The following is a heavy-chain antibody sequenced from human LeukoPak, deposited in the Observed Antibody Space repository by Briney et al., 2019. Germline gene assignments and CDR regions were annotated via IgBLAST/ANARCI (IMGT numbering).Heavy chain of an antibody. V-gene: IGHV4-34*01. D-gene: IGHD3-10*01. CDR1: GGSFSGYY. Sequence: SEALSLTCLVCGGSFSGYYWRWIGQPPGKGLEGIGEINHSESTNHNPPLKSRVTIQVDTSKHQFFLKSGSVTAANRAVYYFARDRGLYGGFDYGGQGTLLTVHS. CDR3: ARDRGLYGGFDY. J-gene: IGHJ4*02. CDR2: INHSEST.